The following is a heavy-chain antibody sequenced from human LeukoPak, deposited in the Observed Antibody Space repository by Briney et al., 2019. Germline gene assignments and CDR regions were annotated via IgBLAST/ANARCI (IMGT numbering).Heavy chain of an antibody. CDR1: GGSISSHS. CDR2: IYKSGST. CDR3: AREEKPRPVSPPLYSRSRPRWYFDL. V-gene: IGHV4-59*11. D-gene: IGHD6-13*01. Sequence: PSETLSLTCTVSGGSISSHSWSWVRQPPGKGLEWIGYIYKSGSTEYNPPLKSRVTISVDTAKNQFSLRLTSVTAADTAVYYCAREEKPRPVSPPLYSRSRPRWYFDLWGRGTLVTVSS. J-gene: IGHJ2*01.